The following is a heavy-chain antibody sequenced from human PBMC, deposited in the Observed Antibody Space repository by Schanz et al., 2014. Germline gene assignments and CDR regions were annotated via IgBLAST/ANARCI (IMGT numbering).Heavy chain of an antibody. J-gene: IGHJ6*02. D-gene: IGHD5-18*01. Sequence: QVQLVQSGAEVKKPGSSVKVSCKASGGTFSTYTISWVRQAPGQGLEWMGRIIPVLAIADYAQKFQGRVTITADKYTSTASMELSSLRSEDTAVYYCARGPSQGYSYGHNIGAYYYGMDVWGQGTTVTVSS. CDR1: GGTFSTYT. V-gene: IGHV1-69*02. CDR2: IIPVLAIA. CDR3: ARGPSQGYSYGHNIGAYYYGMDV.